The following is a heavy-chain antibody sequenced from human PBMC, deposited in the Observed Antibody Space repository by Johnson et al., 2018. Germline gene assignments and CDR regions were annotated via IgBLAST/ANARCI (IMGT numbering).Heavy chain of an antibody. V-gene: IGHV3-30*03. D-gene: IGHD4-17*01. CDR2: ISYDGSNK. J-gene: IGHJ3*02. CDR1: GFTFSSYG. Sequence: QVQLVESGGGVVQPGRSLRLSCAASGFTFSSYGMHWVRQAPGKGLEWVAVISYDGSNKYYADSVKGRFPISRDNSKNTLDLQMNSLRAEDTAVYYCATNYDYGDYADAFDIWGQGTMVTVSS. CDR3: ATNYDYGDYADAFDI.